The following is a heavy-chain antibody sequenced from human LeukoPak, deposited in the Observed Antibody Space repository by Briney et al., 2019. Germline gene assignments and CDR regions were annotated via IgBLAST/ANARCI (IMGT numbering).Heavy chain of an antibody. Sequence: KPSETLSLTCTVSGGSISNYFWSWIRQPPGKGLEWIGYIYYSGSTNYNPSLKSRVTILVDTSKNQFSLELNSVTAADTAIYYCARSVGSERDFDYWGQGTLVTVSS. V-gene: IGHV4-59*08. CDR1: GGSISNYF. CDR2: IYYSGST. J-gene: IGHJ4*02. CDR3: ARSVGSERDFDY. D-gene: IGHD1-26*01.